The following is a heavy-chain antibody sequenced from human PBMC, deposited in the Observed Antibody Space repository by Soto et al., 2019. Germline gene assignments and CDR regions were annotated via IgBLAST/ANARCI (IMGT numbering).Heavy chain of an antibody. D-gene: IGHD3-22*01. J-gene: IGHJ4*02. V-gene: IGHV4-30-4*01. CDR1: GGSISSGDYY. CDR2: IYYSGST. Sequence: TLSLTCTVSGGSISSGDYYWSWIRQPPGKGLEWIGYIYYSGSTYYNPSLKSRVTISVDTSKNQFSLKLSSVTAADTAVYYCARVGPRNYYDSSGYYYYFDYWGQGTLVTVS. CDR3: ARVGPRNYYDSSGYYYYFDY.